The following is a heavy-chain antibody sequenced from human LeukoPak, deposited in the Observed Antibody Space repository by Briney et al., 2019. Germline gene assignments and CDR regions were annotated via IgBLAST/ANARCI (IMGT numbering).Heavy chain of an antibody. D-gene: IGHD2-2*01. CDR2: IYYSGST. CDR3: ARNPGSTRFCHY. CDR1: GGSISSFY. J-gene: IGHJ4*02. V-gene: IGHV4-59*01. Sequence: SETLSHTCTVSGGSISSFYWSWIRQPPGKGLEWIGYIYYSGSTTYNPSLKSRVTMSLDTSKNQFSLKLNSVTAADTAVYHCARNPGSTRFCHYWGRGTLVTVSS.